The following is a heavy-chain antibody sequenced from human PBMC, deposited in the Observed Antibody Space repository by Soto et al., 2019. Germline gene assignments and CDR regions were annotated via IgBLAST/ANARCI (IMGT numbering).Heavy chain of an antibody. J-gene: IGHJ4*02. CDR2: INPSGGST. V-gene: IGHV1-46*03. CDR1: GYTFTSYY. CDR3: ARVTVAGKGFDY. Sequence: QVQLVQSGAEVKKPGASVKVSCKASGYTFTSYYMHWVRQAPGQGLEWMGIINPSGGSTSYAQKFQGRVTMTRDTSTSTVYMELSSMRSEDTAVYYCARVTVAGKGFDYWGQGTLVTVSS. D-gene: IGHD6-19*01.